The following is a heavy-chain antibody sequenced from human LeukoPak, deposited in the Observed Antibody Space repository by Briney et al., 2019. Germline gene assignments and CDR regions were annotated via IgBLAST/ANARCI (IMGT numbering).Heavy chain of an antibody. Sequence: GGSLRLSCAASGFTFSSYAMSWVRQAPGKGLEWVSAISGSGGSTHYADSVKGRFTISRDNSKNTLYLQMNSLRAEDTAVYYCAKELLYGSGISMDYWGQGTLVTVSS. D-gene: IGHD3-10*01. CDR2: ISGSGGST. CDR1: GFTFSSYA. V-gene: IGHV3-23*01. J-gene: IGHJ4*02. CDR3: AKELLYGSGISMDY.